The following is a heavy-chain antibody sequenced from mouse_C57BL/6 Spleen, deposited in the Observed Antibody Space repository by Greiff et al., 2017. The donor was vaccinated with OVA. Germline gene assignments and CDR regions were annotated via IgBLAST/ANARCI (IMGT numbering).Heavy chain of an antibody. CDR2: IRLKSDNYAT. V-gene: IGHV6-3*01. CDR1: GFTFSNYW. Sequence: EVKLVESGGGLVQPGGSMKLSCVASGFTFSNYWMNWVRQSPEQGLEWVAQIRLKSDNYATHYAESVKGRFTISRDDSTSSVYLQMNNLRAADTGIYYCTSYWYFDVWGTGTTVTVSS. J-gene: IGHJ1*03. CDR3: TSYWYFDV.